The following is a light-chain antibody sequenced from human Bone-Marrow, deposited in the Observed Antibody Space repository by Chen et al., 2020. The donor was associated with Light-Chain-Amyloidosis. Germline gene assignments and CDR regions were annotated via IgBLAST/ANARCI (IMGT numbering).Light chain of an antibody. CDR2: EVS. CDR3: CSYAGSSTYWV. J-gene: IGLJ3*02. V-gene: IGLV2-23*02. CDR1: SSDVGSYNL. Sequence: QSALTQPASGSGSPGQSITISCTGTSSDVGSYNLVSWYQQHPGKAPKLMIYEVSKRPSGVSNRFSGSKSGNTASLTISGLQAEDEADYYCCSYAGSSTYWVFGGGTKLTVL.